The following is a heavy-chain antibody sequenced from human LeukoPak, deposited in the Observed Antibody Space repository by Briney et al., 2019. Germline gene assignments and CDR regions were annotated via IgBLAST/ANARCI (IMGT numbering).Heavy chain of an antibody. CDR2: IYYSGST. D-gene: IGHD3-3*01. CDR3: ARFKYDFWSGYIDY. V-gene: IGHV4-59*08. Sequence: SETLSLTCTVSGGSISSYYWSWIRQPPGKGLEWIGYIYYSGSTNYNPSLKSRVTISVDTSKNQFSLKLSSVTAADTAVYYCARFKYDFWSGYIDYWGQGALVTVSS. CDR1: GGSISSYY. J-gene: IGHJ4*02.